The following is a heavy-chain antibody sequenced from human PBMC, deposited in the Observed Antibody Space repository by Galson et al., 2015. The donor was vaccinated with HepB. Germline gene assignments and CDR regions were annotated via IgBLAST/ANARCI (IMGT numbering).Heavy chain of an antibody. CDR2: IIPIFGTA. D-gene: IGHD4-17*01. CDR1: GGTFSSYA. CDR3: ARVVADYGDYYFDY. Sequence: SLKVSCKASGGTFSSYAISWVRQAPGQGLEWMGGIIPIFGTANYAQKFQGRVTITADESTSTAYMELSSLRSEDTAVYYCARVVADYGDYYFDYWGQGTLVTVSS. J-gene: IGHJ4*02. V-gene: IGHV1-69*13.